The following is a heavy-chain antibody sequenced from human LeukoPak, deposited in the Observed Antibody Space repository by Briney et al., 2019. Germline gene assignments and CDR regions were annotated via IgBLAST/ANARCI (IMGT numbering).Heavy chain of an antibody. J-gene: IGHJ4*02. CDR2: INHSGST. Sequence: PSETLSLTCAVYGGSFSGYYWSWIRQPPGKGLEWIGEINHSGSTNYNPSLKSRVTISVDTSKNQFSLKLGSVTAADTAVYYCARRMSSGWQKYYFDYWGQGTLVTVSS. D-gene: IGHD6-19*01. V-gene: IGHV4-34*01. CDR1: GGSFSGYY. CDR3: ARRMSSGWQKYYFDY.